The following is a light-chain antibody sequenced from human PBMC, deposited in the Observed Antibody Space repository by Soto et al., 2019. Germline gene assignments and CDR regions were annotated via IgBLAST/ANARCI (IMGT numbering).Light chain of an antibody. CDR2: GAS. V-gene: IGKV3-15*01. CDR1: QSVSSN. J-gene: IGKJ1*01. Sequence: IVMYQSPATLSVSPGVRHTLSCRASQSVSSNLAWYQQKPGQAPRLLIYGASTRATGIPARFSGSGSGTDFTLTISYRQSEEFGTYYCQQFYNYPRTFGQRSEVDIK. CDR3: QQFYNYPRT.